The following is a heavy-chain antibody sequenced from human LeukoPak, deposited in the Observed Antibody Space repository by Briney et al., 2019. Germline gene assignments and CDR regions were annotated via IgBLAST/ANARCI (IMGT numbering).Heavy chain of an antibody. Sequence: GGSLRLSCAASGFTFSSYSMNWVRQAPGKGLEWVSSISSSSSYIYYADSVEGRFTISRDNAKNSLYLQMNSLRAEDTAAYYCASMRSLQLAQDYWGQGTLVTVSS. CDR1: GFTFSSYS. CDR2: ISSSSSYI. CDR3: ASMRSLQLAQDY. D-gene: IGHD5-18*01. J-gene: IGHJ4*02. V-gene: IGHV3-21*01.